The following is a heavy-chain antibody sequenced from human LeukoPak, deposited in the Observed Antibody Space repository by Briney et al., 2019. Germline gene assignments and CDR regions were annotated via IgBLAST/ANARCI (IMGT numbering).Heavy chain of an antibody. CDR2: IKSKTDGGTT. CDR1: GFTFSNAW. J-gene: IGHJ3*02. CDR3: TTDYSSSSWNRGSVALDI. Sequence: GGSLRLSCAASGFTFSNAWMSWVRQAPGKGLEWVGRIKSKTDGGTTDYAAPVKGRFTISRDDSKNTLYLQMNSLKTEDTAVYYCTTDYSSSSWNRGSVALDIWGQGTMVTVSS. V-gene: IGHV3-15*01. D-gene: IGHD6-13*01.